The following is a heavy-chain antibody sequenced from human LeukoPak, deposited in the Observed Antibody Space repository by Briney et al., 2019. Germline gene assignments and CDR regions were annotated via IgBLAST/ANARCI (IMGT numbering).Heavy chain of an antibody. J-gene: IGHJ4*02. D-gene: IGHD5-24*01. CDR1: GFIVGEYG. V-gene: IGHV3-20*04. CDR3: ARADRDGNKRFLD. CDR2: ISRSGATT. Sequence: GGSLRLSCSGSGFIVGEYGMSWVRQPPGKGLQWVSGISRSGATTGYADSVKGRFTISRDNAKNFVYLQMDRLRAEDTALYYCARADRDGNKRFLDWGQGTLVTVSS.